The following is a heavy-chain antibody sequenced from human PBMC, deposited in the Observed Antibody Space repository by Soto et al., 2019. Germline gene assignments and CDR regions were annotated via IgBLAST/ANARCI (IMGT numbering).Heavy chain of an antibody. J-gene: IGHJ5*02. V-gene: IGHV4-30-4*01. CDR2: IYYSGSN. D-gene: IGHD2-2*01. CDR1: GGSISSGDYY. Sequence: QVQLQESGPGLVKPSQTLSLTCTVSGGSISSGDYYWSWIRQPPGKGLEWIGYIYYSGSNYYNPSLNSRVTISVDTSKIQFSLKLSSVTAADTAVYYFSSSSTRRRPNWFDPWGQGTLVTVSS. CDR3: SSSSTRRRPNWFDP.